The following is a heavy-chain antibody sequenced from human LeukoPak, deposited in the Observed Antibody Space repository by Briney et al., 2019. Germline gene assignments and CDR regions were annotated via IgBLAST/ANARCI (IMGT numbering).Heavy chain of an antibody. J-gene: IGHJ4*02. V-gene: IGHV1-2*02. Sequence: ASVKVSCKASGYTFTGYYMHWVRQAPGQGLEWVGWINPNSGGTNYAQKFQGRVTMTRDTSISTAYMELSRLRSDDTAVYYCARDPTRGYDFWRGYYGGGDYWGQGTLVTVSS. CDR1: GYTFTGYY. CDR3: ARDPTRGYDFWRGYYGGGDY. D-gene: IGHD3-3*01. CDR2: INPNSGGT.